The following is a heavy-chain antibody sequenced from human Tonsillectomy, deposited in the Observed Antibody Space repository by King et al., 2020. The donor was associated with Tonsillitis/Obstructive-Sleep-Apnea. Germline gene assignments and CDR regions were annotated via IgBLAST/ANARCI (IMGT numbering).Heavy chain of an antibody. Sequence: QLQESGPGLVKPSETLSLTCTVSGDSISDSAYYWGWVRQSPGRGLEWIGSIFHTGTTYYNPSLESRVSISVDPSKQQISLKLSSLNAADPPIYYCVRHGMHRGPFDSFDMWGQGTLVTVSS. CDR1: GDSISDSAYY. D-gene: IGHD3-10*01. J-gene: IGHJ3*02. V-gene: IGHV4-39*01. CDR2: IFHTGTT. CDR3: VRHGMHRGPFDSFDM.